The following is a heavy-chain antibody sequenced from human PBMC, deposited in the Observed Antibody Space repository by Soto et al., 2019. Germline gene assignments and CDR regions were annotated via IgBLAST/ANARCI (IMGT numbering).Heavy chain of an antibody. V-gene: IGHV3-15*01. CDR2: IKSNTDGGTT. J-gene: IGHJ6*02. CDR3: VAGGSGSSYYHGMNV. Sequence: GSLRLSCAASGFTFSNVWMSWVRQAPGKGLEWVGRIKSNTDGGTTDYAAPVKGRFTISRDDSKTMLSLHMNSLKTEDTAVYYCVAGGSGSSYYHGMNVWGQGTTVTVSS. D-gene: IGHD3-10*01. CDR1: GFTFSNVW.